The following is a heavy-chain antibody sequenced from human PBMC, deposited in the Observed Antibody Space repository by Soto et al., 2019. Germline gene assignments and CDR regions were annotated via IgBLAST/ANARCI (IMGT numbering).Heavy chain of an antibody. V-gene: IGHV1-46*01. J-gene: IGHJ4*02. CDR1: GYTFTSYY. CDR3: ARYLAVCCGLRSYRCYDFDY. CDR2: INPSGGST. Sequence: ASVKVSCKASGYTFTSYYMHWVRQAPGQGLEWMGIINPSGGSTSYAQKFQGRVTMTRDTSTSTVYMELSSLRSEDTAVYYCARYLAVCCGLRSYRCYDFDYWGQGTPVTVSS. D-gene: IGHD2-15*01.